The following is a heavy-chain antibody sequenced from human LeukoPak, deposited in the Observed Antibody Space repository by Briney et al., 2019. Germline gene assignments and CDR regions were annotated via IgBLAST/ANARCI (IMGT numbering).Heavy chain of an antibody. J-gene: IGHJ4*02. CDR3: ARVRGRTIAVAGTGYFDY. Sequence: ASVKVSCKASGYTFTGYYMHCVRQAPGQGLEWMGWINPNSGGTNYAQKFQGRVTMTRDTSISTAYMELSRLRSDDTAVYYCARVRGRTIAVAGTGYFDYWGQGTLVTVSS. CDR1: GYTFTGYY. CDR2: INPNSGGT. D-gene: IGHD6-19*01. V-gene: IGHV1-2*02.